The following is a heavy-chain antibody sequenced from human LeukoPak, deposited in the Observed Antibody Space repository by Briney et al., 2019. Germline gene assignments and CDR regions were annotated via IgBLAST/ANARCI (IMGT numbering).Heavy chain of an antibody. J-gene: IGHJ4*02. CDR2: ISWNSGSI. D-gene: IGHD3-10*01. CDR1: GFTFDDYA. V-gene: IGHV3-9*01. Sequence: GRSLRLSCAASGFTFDDYAMHWVRQAPGKGLEWVSGISWNSGSIGYADSVKGRFTISRDNAKNSLYLQMNSLRAEDTALYYCAKGSMVRGVIMTYYFDYWGQGTLVTVSS. CDR3: AKGSMVRGVIMTYYFDY.